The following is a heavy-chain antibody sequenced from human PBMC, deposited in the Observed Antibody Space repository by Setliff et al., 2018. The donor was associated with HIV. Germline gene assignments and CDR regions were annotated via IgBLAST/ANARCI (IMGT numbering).Heavy chain of an antibody. CDR1: GLTFSNYW. V-gene: IGHV3-74*01. J-gene: IGHJ6*03. D-gene: IGHD5-18*01. CDR2: IDSDGSDT. Sequence: GGSLRLSCAASGLTFSNYWMHWVRQAPGKGLEWVSRIDSDGSDTNYADPVRGRFTISRDNAKNTVYLQLTSLRAEDTAVYYCVRVAYEYIYGCNNYYYMDVWGKGTTVTV. CDR3: VRVAYEYIYGCNNYYYMDV.